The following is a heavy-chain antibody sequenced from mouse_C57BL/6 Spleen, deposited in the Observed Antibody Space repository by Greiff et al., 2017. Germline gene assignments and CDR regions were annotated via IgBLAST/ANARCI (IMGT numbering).Heavy chain of an antibody. CDR1: GFTFSDYG. V-gene: IGHV5-17*01. CDR3: ARPDYYDYGAMDY. Sequence: EVKVVESGGGLVKPGGSLKLSCAASGFTFSDYGMHWVRQAPEKGLEWVAYISSGSSTIYYADTVKGRFTISRDNAKNTLFLQMTSLRSEDTAMYYCARPDYYDYGAMDYWGQGTSVTVSS. CDR2: ISSGSSTI. D-gene: IGHD2-4*01. J-gene: IGHJ4*01.